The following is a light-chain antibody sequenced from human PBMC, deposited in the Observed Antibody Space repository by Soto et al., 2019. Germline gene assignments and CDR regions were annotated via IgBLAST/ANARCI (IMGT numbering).Light chain of an antibody. CDR1: QSINNW. CDR3: QQYDNYPLT. J-gene: IGKJ4*01. V-gene: IGKV1-5*01. Sequence: IQMNQSPSTLSASVGDRVTITCRASQSINNWLAWYQQKPGKAPKFLIYDASNLESGVPSRFSGSASGTEFTLTISSLQPDDFATYYCQQYDNYPLTFGGGTKVDIK. CDR2: DAS.